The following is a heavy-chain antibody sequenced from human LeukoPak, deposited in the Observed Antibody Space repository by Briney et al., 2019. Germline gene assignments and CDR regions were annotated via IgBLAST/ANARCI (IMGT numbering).Heavy chain of an antibody. V-gene: IGHV1-18*04. Sequence: GASVKVSCKASGYTFTTNYIHWVRQAPGQGLEWKGWISGFNGNTNYAQKLQGRVTMTTDTSTSSVYMGLRSLRSDDTAVYYCARGGRYYVDVWGKGTTVTVSS. J-gene: IGHJ6*03. CDR1: GYTFTTNY. CDR2: ISGFNGNT. CDR3: ARGGRYYVDV.